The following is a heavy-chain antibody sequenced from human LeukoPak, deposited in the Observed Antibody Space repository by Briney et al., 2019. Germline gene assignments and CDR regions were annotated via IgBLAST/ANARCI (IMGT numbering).Heavy chain of an antibody. CDR3: ARVAGDYDILTGYTYFDY. CDR1: GGSISSYY. D-gene: IGHD3-9*01. J-gene: IGHJ4*02. V-gene: IGHV4-59*01. Sequence: PSEXLSLTCTVSGGSISSYYWSWIRQPPGKGLEWIGYIYYSGSTNYNPSLKSRGTISVETSKNQFSLKLSSVTAADTAVYYCARVAGDYDILTGYTYFDYWGQGTLVTVSS. CDR2: IYYSGST.